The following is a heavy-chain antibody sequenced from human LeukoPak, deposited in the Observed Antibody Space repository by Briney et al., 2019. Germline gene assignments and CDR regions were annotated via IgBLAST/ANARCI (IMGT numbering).Heavy chain of an antibody. CDR3: ARGRGYSRGIGGYYGMDV. CDR2: IYYSGST. Sequence: SETLSLTCTVSGGSISSYYWSWIRQPPGKGLEWIGYIYYSGSTNYNPSLKSRVTISVDTSKNQFSLKLSSVTAADTAVYYCARGRGYSRGIGGYYGMDVWGKGTTVTVSS. V-gene: IGHV4-59*12. D-gene: IGHD5-18*01. CDR1: GGSISSYY. J-gene: IGHJ6*04.